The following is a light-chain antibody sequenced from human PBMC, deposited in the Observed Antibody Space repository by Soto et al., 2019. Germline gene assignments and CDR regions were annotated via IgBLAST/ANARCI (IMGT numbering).Light chain of an antibody. CDR3: SSYTTSTTRV. Sequence: QSVLTQPASVSGSPGQSITISCAGTSSDVGVYDFVSWYQQHPGKAPKLLIYDVNNRPAGISNRFSGSKSGNTASLTISGLQAEEEADYYCSSYTTSTTRVFGGGTKVTVL. CDR2: DVN. CDR1: SSDVGVYDF. V-gene: IGLV2-14*03. J-gene: IGLJ2*01.